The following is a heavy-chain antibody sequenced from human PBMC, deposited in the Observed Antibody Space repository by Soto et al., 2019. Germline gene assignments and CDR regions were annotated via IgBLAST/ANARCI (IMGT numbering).Heavy chain of an antibody. J-gene: IGHJ3*02. V-gene: IGHV1-2*04. CDR2: INPNSGGT. CDR3: ARGGVTGIVGIFGSPLDI. Sequence: ASVKVSCKASGYTFTGYYMHWVRQAPGQGLEWKGWINPNSGGTNYAQKFQGWVTMTRDTSISTAYMELSRLRGDDTAVYYCARGGVTGIVGIFGSPLDIWGQGTVVTVSS. D-gene: IGHD1-1*01. CDR1: GYTFTGYY.